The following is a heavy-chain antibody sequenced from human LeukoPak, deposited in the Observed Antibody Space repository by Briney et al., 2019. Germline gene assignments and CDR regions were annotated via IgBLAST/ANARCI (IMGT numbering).Heavy chain of an antibody. CDR2: ISSSSSYI. CDR1: GFTFSSYA. Sequence: GGSLRLSCAASGFTFSSYAMSWVRQAPGKGLEWVSSISSSSSYIYYADSVKGRFTISRDNAKNSLYLQMNSLRAEDTAVYYCARAPSPLAVAGTDYWGQGTLVTVSS. CDR3: ARAPSPLAVAGTDY. J-gene: IGHJ4*02. D-gene: IGHD6-19*01. V-gene: IGHV3-21*01.